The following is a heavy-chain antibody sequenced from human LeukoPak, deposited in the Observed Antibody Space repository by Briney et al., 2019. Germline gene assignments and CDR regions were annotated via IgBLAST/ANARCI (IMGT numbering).Heavy chain of an antibody. CDR2: ISGSGGTT. CDR3: AKVASGDYTTYSFDF. V-gene: IGHV3-23*01. D-gene: IGHD3-3*01. J-gene: IGHJ4*02. Sequence: GGSLRLSCAASGFTFSSYAMSWVRQAPGKGLEWVSVISGSGGTTYYADSVKGRFTISRDNSKNTLYLQMNSLRAEDTAIYYCAKVASGDYTTYSFDFWGQGTLVTVSS. CDR1: GFTFSSYA.